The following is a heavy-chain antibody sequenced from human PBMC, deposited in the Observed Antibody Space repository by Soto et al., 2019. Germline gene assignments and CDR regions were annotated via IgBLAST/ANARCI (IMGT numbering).Heavy chain of an antibody. Sequence: SETLSLTCAVYGWSFSGYYWSWIRQPPGKGLEWIGEINHSGSTNYNPSLKSRVTISVDTSKNQFSLKLSSVTAADTAVYYCARGRPRGYSYGYYYYYMDVWGKGTTVTVSS. D-gene: IGHD5-18*01. J-gene: IGHJ6*03. CDR2: INHSGST. CDR3: ARGRPRGYSYGYYYYYMDV. CDR1: GWSFSGYY. V-gene: IGHV4-34*01.